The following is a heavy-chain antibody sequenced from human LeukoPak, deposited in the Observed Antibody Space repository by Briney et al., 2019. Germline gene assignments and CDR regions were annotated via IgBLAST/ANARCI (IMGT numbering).Heavy chain of an antibody. V-gene: IGHV4-59*01. Sequence: PSETLSLTCTVSGGSIGSYYWSWIRQPPGKGLEWIGYIYYSGSTNYNPSLKSRVTISVDTSKNQFSLRLSSVTAADTAVYYCARDVDTVLVDWGQGTLVTVSS. D-gene: IGHD2-2*03. CDR2: IYYSGST. J-gene: IGHJ4*02. CDR3: ARDVDTVLVD. CDR1: GGSIGSYY.